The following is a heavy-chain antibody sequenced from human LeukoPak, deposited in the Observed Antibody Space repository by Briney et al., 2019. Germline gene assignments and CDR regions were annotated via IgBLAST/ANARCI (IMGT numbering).Heavy chain of an antibody. D-gene: IGHD3-3*01. CDR1: GGTFSSHA. V-gene: IGHV1-69*04. CDR2: IISIFGIA. J-gene: IGHJ6*02. CDR3: AREYDSDYYYYGMDV. Sequence: SVKVSCKASGGTFSSHAISWVRQAPGQGLEWMGRIISIFGIANYAQKFQGRVTITADKSTSTAYMELSSLRSEDTAVYYCAREYDSDYYYYGMDVRGQGTTVTVSS.